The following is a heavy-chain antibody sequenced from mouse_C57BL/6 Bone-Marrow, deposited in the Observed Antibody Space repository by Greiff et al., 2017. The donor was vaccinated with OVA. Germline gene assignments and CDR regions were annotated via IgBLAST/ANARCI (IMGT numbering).Heavy chain of an antibody. CDR3: ARQEELGPFDY. J-gene: IGHJ2*01. Sequence: EVMLVESGGGLVQPGGSLKLSCAASGFTFSDYYMYWVRQTPEKRLEWVAYISNGGGSTYYPDTVKGRFTISRDNAKNTLYLQMSRLKSEYTAMYYCARQEELGPFDYWGQGTTLTVSS. V-gene: IGHV5-12*01. CDR2: ISNGGGST. D-gene: IGHD4-1*01. CDR1: GFTFSDYY.